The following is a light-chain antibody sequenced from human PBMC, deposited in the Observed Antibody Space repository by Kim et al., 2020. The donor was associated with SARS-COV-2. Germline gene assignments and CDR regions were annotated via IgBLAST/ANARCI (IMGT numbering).Light chain of an antibody. CDR2: DAS. V-gene: IGKV3-20*01. CDR3: QQHGYSPQT. J-gene: IGKJ1*01. Sequence: SPGERATLAWRARQSVSSRALAWYQHQPGQAPRLLIHDASSRATGIPDRFSGSGSGTDFTLTISRLEPEDFAVYYCQQHGYSPQTFGQGTKVEIK. CDR1: QSVSSRA.